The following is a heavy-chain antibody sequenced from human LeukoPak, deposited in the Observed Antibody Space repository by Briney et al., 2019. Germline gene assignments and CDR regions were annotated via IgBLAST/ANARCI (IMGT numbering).Heavy chain of an antibody. V-gene: IGHV3-9*01. CDR2: ISWNSGSI. D-gene: IGHD3-3*01. Sequence: PGGCLRLSCAASGFTFDDYAMHWVRQAPGKGLEWVSGISWNSGSIGYADSVKGRFTISRDNAKNSLYLQMNSLRAEDTALYYCAKDMTYDGTGAFDIWGQGTMVTVSS. CDR3: AKDMTYDGTGAFDI. J-gene: IGHJ3*02. CDR1: GFTFDDYA.